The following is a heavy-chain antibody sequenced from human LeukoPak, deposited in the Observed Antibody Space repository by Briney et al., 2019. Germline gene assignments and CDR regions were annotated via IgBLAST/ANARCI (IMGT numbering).Heavy chain of an antibody. D-gene: IGHD5-18*01. J-gene: IGHJ4*02. CDR2: MQSTGNS. CDR1: GDPISTYH. Sequence: SETLSLTCSVFGDPISTYHWNWIRKPPRQGQELIAYMQSTGNSQYNPSLKSRVAMSVDTSKNQVVLNLSSVTAADTAVYYCARDKRHSYGRYFAHWGQGMLVAVSS. V-gene: IGHV4-59*01. CDR3: ARDKRHSYGRYFAH.